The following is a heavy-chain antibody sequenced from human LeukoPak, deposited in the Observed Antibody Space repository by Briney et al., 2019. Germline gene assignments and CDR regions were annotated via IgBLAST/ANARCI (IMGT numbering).Heavy chain of an antibody. CDR2: INHSGST. V-gene: IGHV4-34*01. J-gene: IGHJ3*02. CDR3: ASSYGRNNAFDI. CDR1: GGSFSGYY. D-gene: IGHD5-18*01. Sequence: PSETLSLTCAVYGGSFSGYYWSWIRQPPGKGLEWIGEINHSGSTNYNPSLESRVTMSLDTSKSKFSLKLSSVTAADTAMYYCASSYGRNNAFDIWGQGTMVTVSS.